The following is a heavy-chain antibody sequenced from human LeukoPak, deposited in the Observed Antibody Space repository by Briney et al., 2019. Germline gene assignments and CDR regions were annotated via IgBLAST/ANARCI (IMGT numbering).Heavy chain of an antibody. CDR3: ARWGGSDYYDSSGYYRDAFDI. Sequence: SETLSLTCAVYGGSFSGYYWSWIRQPPGKGLEWIGEINHSGSTNYNPSLKSRVTISVDTSKNQFSLKLSSVTAADTAVYYCARWGGSDYYDSSGYYRDAFDIWGQGTMVTVSS. CDR1: GGSFSGYY. D-gene: IGHD3-22*01. CDR2: INHSGST. V-gene: IGHV4-34*01. J-gene: IGHJ3*02.